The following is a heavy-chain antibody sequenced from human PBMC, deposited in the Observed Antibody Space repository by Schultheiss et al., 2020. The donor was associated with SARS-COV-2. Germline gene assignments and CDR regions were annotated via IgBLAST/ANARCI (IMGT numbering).Heavy chain of an antibody. V-gene: IGHV3-30-3*02. D-gene: IGHD3-10*01. J-gene: IGHJ4*02. CDR2: ISYDGSNK. CDR1: GFTFSSYA. Sequence: GGSLRLSCAASGFTFSSYAMHWVRQAPGKGLEWVAVISYDGSNKYYADSVKGRFTISRDNSKNTLYLQMNSLRAEDTAVYYCAKKTPGTNPFDFWGQGNLVTVSS. CDR3: AKKTPGTNPFDF.